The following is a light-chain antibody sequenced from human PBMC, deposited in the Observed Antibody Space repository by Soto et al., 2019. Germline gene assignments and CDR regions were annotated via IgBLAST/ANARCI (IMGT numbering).Light chain of an antibody. CDR2: HAS. CDR1: QSVDSN. V-gene: IGKV3-15*01. J-gene: IGKJ2*01. CDR3: QQFHNWPPEYT. Sequence: EIVMTQSPATLSVSPGERATLSCRASQSVDSNLAWYQQKPGQAPRLLIHHASTRATGVPARFSGGGSGTEFTITITGLQSEDFALYYCQQFHNWPPEYTFGQGTRLEIK.